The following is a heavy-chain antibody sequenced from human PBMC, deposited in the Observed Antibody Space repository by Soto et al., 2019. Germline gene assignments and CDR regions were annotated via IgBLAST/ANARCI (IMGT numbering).Heavy chain of an antibody. CDR3: ARSQGSSTSLEIYYYYSSGMDV. D-gene: IGHD2-2*01. CDR1: GGTFGSYA. Sequence: QVQLVQSGAEVKKPGSSVKVSCKASGGTFGSYAISWVRQAPGQGLEWMGGIIPITATANYAQKFQGRVTITADESTSTASMQLSSLRSEDTAVYYCARSQGSSTSLEIYYYYSSGMDVWGQGTTVTVSS. CDR2: IIPITATA. J-gene: IGHJ6*02. V-gene: IGHV1-69*01.